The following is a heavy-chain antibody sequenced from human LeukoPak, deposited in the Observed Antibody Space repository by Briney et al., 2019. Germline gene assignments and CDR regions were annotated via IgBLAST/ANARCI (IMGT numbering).Heavy chain of an antibody. CDR3: AKDQGSSGWTRPFDY. CDR1: GFTFDDYA. V-gene: IGHV3-43*02. D-gene: IGHD6-19*01. J-gene: IGHJ4*02. CDR2: ISGDGGST. Sequence: GGSLRLSCAASGFTFDDYAMHWVRQAPGKGLEWVSLISGDGGSTYYADSVEGRFTISRDNSKNSLYLQMNSLRTEDTALYYCAKDQGSSGWTRPFDYWGQGTLVTVSS.